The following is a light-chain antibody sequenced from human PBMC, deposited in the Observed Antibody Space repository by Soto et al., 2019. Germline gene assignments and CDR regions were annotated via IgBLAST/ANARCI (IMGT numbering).Light chain of an antibody. CDR2: GAS. J-gene: IGKJ5*01. CDR3: QQYSSSPRVT. Sequence: EIVLTQSPGTLSLSPGERATLSCGASQSVTSNYLAWYQQKPGQAPRLLIYGASRRATGIPDRLIGSGSGTDFTLTISRLEPEDFAVYYCQQYSSSPRVTFGQGTRLEIK. V-gene: IGKV3-20*01. CDR1: QSVTSNY.